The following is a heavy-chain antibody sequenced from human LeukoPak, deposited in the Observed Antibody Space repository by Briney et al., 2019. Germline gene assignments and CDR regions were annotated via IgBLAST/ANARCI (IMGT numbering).Heavy chain of an antibody. CDR2: INSDGSST. V-gene: IGHV3-74*01. CDR1: GFTFSSYW. CDR3: ARLLPSSGYYNDAFDI. J-gene: IGHJ3*02. D-gene: IGHD3-22*01. Sequence: PGGSLRLFCAASGFTFSSYWMHWVRQAPGKGLVWVSRINSDGSSTSYADSVKGRFTISRDNAKNTLYLQMNSLRAEDTAVYYCARLLPSSGYYNDAFDIWGQGTMVTVSS.